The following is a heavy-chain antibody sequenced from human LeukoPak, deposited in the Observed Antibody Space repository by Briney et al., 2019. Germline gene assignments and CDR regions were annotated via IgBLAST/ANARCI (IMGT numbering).Heavy chain of an antibody. CDR2: INAYNGNT. V-gene: IGHV1-18*01. CDR3: ARDRMDTGTYFDY. CDR1: GYTFTSYG. Sequence: ASVKVSCKASGYTFTSYGISWVRQAAGQGLEWMEWINAYNGNTNYAQKLQGRVTMTTDTSTSTAYMELRSLRSDDTAMYYCARDRMDTGTYFDYWGQGTLVTVSS. D-gene: IGHD5-18*01. J-gene: IGHJ4*02.